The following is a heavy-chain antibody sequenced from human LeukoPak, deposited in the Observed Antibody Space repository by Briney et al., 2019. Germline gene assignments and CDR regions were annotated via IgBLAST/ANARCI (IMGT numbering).Heavy chain of an antibody. CDR1: GFTFSSYW. CDR2: IKGDGSDK. Sequence: PGGSLRLSCAASGFTFSSYWMSWVRQAPGKGLEWVANIKGDGSDKSCVDSVKGRFTISRDNAKNLLYLQMNSLSAEDTAVYYCAKLTAVVPTKFLGAFDIWGQGTMVTVSS. D-gene: IGHD6-19*01. CDR3: AKLTAVVPTKFLGAFDI. V-gene: IGHV3-7*01. J-gene: IGHJ3*02.